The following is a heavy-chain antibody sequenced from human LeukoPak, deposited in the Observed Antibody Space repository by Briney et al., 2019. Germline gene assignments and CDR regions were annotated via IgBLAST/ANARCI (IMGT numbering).Heavy chain of an antibody. CDR2: IYTASNT. Sequence: SETLSLTCTVSGGSISSYYCSCIRQPAGKGLEWIERIYTASNTNYNPSLKNRVNMSVDTSKNQFSLKLSSVTAADTAVYYCARRVSVACQYYFDYWGQGTLVTVSS. CDR1: GGSISSYY. J-gene: IGHJ4*02. V-gene: IGHV4-4*07. D-gene: IGHD6-19*01. CDR3: ARRVSVACQYYFDY.